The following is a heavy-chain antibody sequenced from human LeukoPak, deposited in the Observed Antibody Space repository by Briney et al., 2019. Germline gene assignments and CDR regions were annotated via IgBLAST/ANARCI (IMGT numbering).Heavy chain of an antibody. CDR1: GFPFSHYY. Sequence: PGGSLRLSCAAPGFPFSHYYMNWIRQAPGKGLEWISYISGSGDTIEYADSVKGRFAISRDNANNSLYLQMNSLRTEDTAVYYCARARGTSAIRGDYWGQGTRVLVSS. CDR2: ISGSGDTI. CDR3: ARARGTSAIRGDY. V-gene: IGHV3-11*01. J-gene: IGHJ4*02. D-gene: IGHD2-2*01.